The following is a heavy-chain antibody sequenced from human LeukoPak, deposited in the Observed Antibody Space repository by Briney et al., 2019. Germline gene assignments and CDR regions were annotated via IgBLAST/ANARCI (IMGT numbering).Heavy chain of an antibody. CDR3: ARDPRDIVVVPAAENYYYYYMDV. Sequence: GGSLRLSCAASGFTFSSYGMHWVRQAPGKGLEWVAVICYDGSNKYYADSVKGRFTISRDNSKNTLYLQMNSLRAEDTAVYYCARDPRDIVVVPAAENYYYYYMDVWGKGTTVTVSS. CDR2: ICYDGSNK. CDR1: GFTFSSYG. D-gene: IGHD2-2*01. V-gene: IGHV3-33*01. J-gene: IGHJ6*03.